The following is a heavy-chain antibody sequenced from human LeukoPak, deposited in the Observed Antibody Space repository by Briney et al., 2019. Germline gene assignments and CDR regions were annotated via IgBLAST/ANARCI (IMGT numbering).Heavy chain of an antibody. J-gene: IGHJ4*02. Sequence: EASVKVSCKASGFTFTSSAVQWVRPARGQRLEWIGWIVVGSGNTNYAQKFQERVTITRDMSTSTAYMELSSLRSEDTAVYYCAAALLGELTGYDYWGQGTLVTVSS. CDR2: IVVGSGNT. CDR3: AAALLGELTGYDY. V-gene: IGHV1-58*01. CDR1: GFTFTSSA. D-gene: IGHD3-16*01.